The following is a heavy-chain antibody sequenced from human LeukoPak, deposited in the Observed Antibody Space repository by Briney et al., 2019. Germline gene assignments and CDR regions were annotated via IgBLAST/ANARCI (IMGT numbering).Heavy chain of an antibody. CDR2: IYYSGST. D-gene: IGHD6-13*01. CDR3: ASLRKYSSSWYNSDAFDI. CDR1: GGSISSYY. J-gene: IGHJ3*02. Sequence: SETLSLTCTVSGGSISSYYWSWIRQPPGKGLEWIGYIYYSGSTNYNPSLKSRVTISVDTSKNQFSLKLSSVTAADTAVYYCASLRKYSSSWYNSDAFDIWGQGTMVTVSS. V-gene: IGHV4-59*01.